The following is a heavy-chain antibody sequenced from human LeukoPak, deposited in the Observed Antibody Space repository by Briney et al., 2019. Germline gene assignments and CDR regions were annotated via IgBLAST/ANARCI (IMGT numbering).Heavy chain of an antibody. D-gene: IGHD2-15*01. CDR2: ISGGGDIT. CDR3: VREDTPATADY. Sequence: GGSLRLSCAASGFNFANHAMSWVRQTAGKGLEWVSAISGGGDITYYAESVKGRFTISRDNSKDTLFLQMHSLRPGDTAVYYCVREDTPATADYWGQGTLVTISS. J-gene: IGHJ4*02. CDR1: GFNFANHA. V-gene: IGHV3-23*01.